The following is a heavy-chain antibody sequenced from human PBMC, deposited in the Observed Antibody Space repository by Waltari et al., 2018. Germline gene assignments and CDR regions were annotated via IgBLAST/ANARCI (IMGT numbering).Heavy chain of an antibody. CDR2: IYPGDSDT. Sequence: EVQLVPSGAEVKKPGESLKISWKGSGYSFTSYWIGWVRQMPGKGLEWMGIIYPGDSDTRYSPSFQGQVTISADKSISTAYLQWSSLKASDTAMYYCARRVGYYGSGSFNWFDPWGQGTLVTVSS. CDR1: GYSFTSYW. J-gene: IGHJ5*02. CDR3: ARRVGYYGSGSFNWFDP. D-gene: IGHD3-10*01. V-gene: IGHV5-51*01.